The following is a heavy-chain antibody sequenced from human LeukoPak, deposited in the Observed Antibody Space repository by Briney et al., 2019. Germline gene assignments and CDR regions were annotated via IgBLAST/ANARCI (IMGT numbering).Heavy chain of an antibody. V-gene: IGHV3-43D*03. CDR1: GFTFDDYA. Sequence: GGSLRLSCAASGFTFDDYAMHWVRHAPGKGLEWVSLISWDGGSTYYADSVKGRFTISRDNSKNSLYLQMNSLRAEDTALYYCAKAPPRLSMVRGYYFDYWGQGTLVTVSS. CDR3: AKAPPRLSMVRGYYFDY. CDR2: ISWDGGST. J-gene: IGHJ4*02. D-gene: IGHD3-10*01.